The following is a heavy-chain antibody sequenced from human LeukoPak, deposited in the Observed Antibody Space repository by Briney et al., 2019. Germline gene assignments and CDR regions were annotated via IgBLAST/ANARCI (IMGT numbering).Heavy chain of an antibody. J-gene: IGHJ4*02. D-gene: IGHD3-3*01. CDR1: GFTFSNYG. V-gene: IGHV3-30*18. CDR3: AKDYDFWSSGYFDY. CDR2: ISYDGNNK. Sequence: GRSLRLSCAASGFTFSNYGMHWVRQAPGKGLEWVAVISYDGNNKYYADSVKGRFTISRDNSKNTLYLQMNSLRAEDTAVYYCAKDYDFWSSGYFDYWGQGTLVTVSS.